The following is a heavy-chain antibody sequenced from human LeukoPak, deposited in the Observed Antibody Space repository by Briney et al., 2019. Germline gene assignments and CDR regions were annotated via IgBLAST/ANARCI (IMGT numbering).Heavy chain of an antibody. V-gene: IGHV1-69*05. Sequence: SVTDSFQASGGSIGRHAVSWLRQAPGQGLEWMGGIIPLFGAPVYVQNFQDRLTISTDESTNTAYMELRSLTSEDTALYFCTSGMGTRPIHYWGQGTLVTVSS. J-gene: IGHJ4*02. D-gene: IGHD6-6*01. CDR2: IIPLFGAP. CDR3: TSGMGTRPIHY. CDR1: GGSIGRHA.